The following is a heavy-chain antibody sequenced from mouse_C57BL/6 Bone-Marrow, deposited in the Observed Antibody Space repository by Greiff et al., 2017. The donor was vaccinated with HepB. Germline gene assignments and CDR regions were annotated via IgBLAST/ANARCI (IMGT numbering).Heavy chain of an antibody. CDR1: GFTFTDYY. J-gene: IGHJ2*01. Sequence: EVMLVESGGGLVQPGGSLSLSCAASGFTFTDYYMSWVRQPPGKALEWLGFIRNKANGYTTEYSASVKGRFTISRDNSQSILYLQMNALRAEDSATYYCARYGYGNYDYFDYWGQGTTLTVSS. V-gene: IGHV7-3*01. CDR3: ARYGYGNYDYFDY. CDR2: IRNKANGYTT. D-gene: IGHD2-1*01.